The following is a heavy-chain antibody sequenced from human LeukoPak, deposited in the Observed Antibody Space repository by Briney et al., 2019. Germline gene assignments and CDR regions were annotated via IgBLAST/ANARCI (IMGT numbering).Heavy chain of an antibody. CDR3: ARARVGAAGTAFDI. J-gene: IGHJ3*02. Sequence: ASVKVSCKASGYTFTGYYMHWVRQAPGQGLEWMGWINPNSGGTNYAQKFQGRVTMTRDTSISTAYMELSRLRSDDTAVYYCARARVGAAGTAFDIWGQGTMVTVSS. CDR1: GYTFTGYY. D-gene: IGHD1-26*01. V-gene: IGHV1-2*02. CDR2: INPNSGGT.